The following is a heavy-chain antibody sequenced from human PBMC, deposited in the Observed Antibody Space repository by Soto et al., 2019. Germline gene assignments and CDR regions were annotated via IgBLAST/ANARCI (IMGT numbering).Heavy chain of an antibody. CDR1: GFTFNNYA. V-gene: IGHV3-23*01. Sequence: GSLRLSCAASGFTFNNYAMNWVRQAPGKGLEWVATISATGGSTYYADSVKGRFTISRDNSKNTLYLQMNSLRADDTAVYYCARDTDGLHYWGQGTLVTVSS. CDR2: ISATGGST. CDR3: ARDTDGLHY. J-gene: IGHJ4*02.